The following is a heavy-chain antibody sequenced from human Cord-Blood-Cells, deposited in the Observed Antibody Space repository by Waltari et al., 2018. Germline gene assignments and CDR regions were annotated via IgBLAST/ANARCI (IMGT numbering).Heavy chain of an antibody. V-gene: IGHV4-34*01. CDR3: ARISVDIVATNDY. D-gene: IGHD5-12*01. Sequence: QVQLQQWGAGLLKPPGPLSPTAASYVGSFVGSSWRWIRQPPGKGLEWSGEINHSGSTNYNPSLKSRVTISVDTSKNQFSLKLSSVTAADTAVYYCARISVDIVATNDYWGQGTLVTVSS. J-gene: IGHJ4*02. CDR2: INHSGST. CDR1: VGSFVGSS.